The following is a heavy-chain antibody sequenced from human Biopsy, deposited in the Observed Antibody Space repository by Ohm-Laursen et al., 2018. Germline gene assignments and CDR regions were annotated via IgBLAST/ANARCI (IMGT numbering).Heavy chain of an antibody. D-gene: IGHD3-16*01. CDR2: ISPSSGGT. CDR3: ARDIMNPIGGPVARSDVFDV. J-gene: IGHJ3*01. CDR1: GYTFTDYF. Sequence: ASVKVSCKASGYTFTDYFLHWVRQAPGQGPGWMGWISPSSGGTNYAQKFQGRVTMIRATSATTGYMELSSLRSDDTAVYYCARDIMNPIGGPVARSDVFDVWGQGTMVTVSS. V-gene: IGHV1-2*02.